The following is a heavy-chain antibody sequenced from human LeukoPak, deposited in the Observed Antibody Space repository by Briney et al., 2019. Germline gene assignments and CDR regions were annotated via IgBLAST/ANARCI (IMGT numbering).Heavy chain of an antibody. CDR1: GFTFSSYA. CDR3: ARDLTTVTTNY. J-gene: IGHJ4*02. CDR2: ISYDGSKK. V-gene: IGHV3-30-3*01. Sequence: GGSLRLSCAASGFTFSSYAMHWVRQAPGKGLEWVAVISYDGSKKYYADSVKGRFTISRDNSKNTLYLQMNSLRGEDTAVYYCARDLTTVTTNYWGQGTLVTVSP. D-gene: IGHD4-17*01.